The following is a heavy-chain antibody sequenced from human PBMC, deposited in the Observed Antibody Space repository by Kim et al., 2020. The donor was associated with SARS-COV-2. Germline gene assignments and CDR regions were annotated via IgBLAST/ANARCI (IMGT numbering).Heavy chain of an antibody. CDR3: ARHSTYQDIFTDAFDI. V-gene: IGHV4-4*09. Sequence: SETLSLTCTVSGGSINNHYWSWIRQAPGRGLEWIGYTYSSGRPTYNPSLQSRVSISVDASKNQVSLKLSSVTAADTAVFYCARHSTYQDIFTDAFDIWGQGKMVTVSS. D-gene: IGHD2-15*01. CDR1: GGSINNHY. CDR2: TYSSGRP. J-gene: IGHJ3*02.